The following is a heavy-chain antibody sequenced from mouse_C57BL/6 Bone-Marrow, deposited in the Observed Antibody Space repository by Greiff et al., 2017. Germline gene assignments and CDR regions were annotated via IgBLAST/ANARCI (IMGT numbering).Heavy chain of an antibody. CDR1: GYSFTGYY. CDR2: INPSTGGT. CDR3: ARPWDVYYAMDY. J-gene: IGHJ4*01. Sequence: VQLQQSGPELVQPGASVKISCKASGYSFTGYYMNWVKQSPETSLEWIGEINPSTGGTTYNQKFKAKATLTVDKSSSTANMQLKSLTSEDSAVYYCARPWDVYYAMDYWGQGTSVTVSS. D-gene: IGHD4-1*01. V-gene: IGHV1-42*01.